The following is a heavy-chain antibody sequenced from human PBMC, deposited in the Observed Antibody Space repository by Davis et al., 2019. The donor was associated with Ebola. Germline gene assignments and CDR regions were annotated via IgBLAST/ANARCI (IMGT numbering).Heavy chain of an antibody. J-gene: IGHJ3*01. D-gene: IGHD3-3*01. V-gene: IGHV3-15*01. CDR3: LTEPSHTRGRFLDSTTFDV. CDR1: GLTLSDAW. CDR2: IKSQADGGTT. Sequence: GESLKISCAASGLTLSDAWMTWVRQVPGKGLEWIGRIKSQADGGTTDFGAPLKGRFNISRDDSKNKLFLQIDSLKTEDTAVDYCLTEPSHTRGRFLDSTTFDVWGQGTVVTVSS.